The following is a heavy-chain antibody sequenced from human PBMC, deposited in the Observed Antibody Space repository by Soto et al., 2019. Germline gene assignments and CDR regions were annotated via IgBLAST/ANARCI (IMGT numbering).Heavy chain of an antibody. V-gene: IGHV3-23*01. Sequence: GSLRLSCAASGFTFSGNGMSWVRQAPGRGLEWVSAISGNGGSTYYADSVKGRFTNSRDNSKNTLWLQMNSLRAEDTAVYYCVKRDPYSSASYYFDLWGQGTLVTVSS. CDR2: ISGNGGST. D-gene: IGHD6-19*01. CDR3: VKRDPYSSASYYFDL. CDR1: GFTFSGNG. J-gene: IGHJ4*02.